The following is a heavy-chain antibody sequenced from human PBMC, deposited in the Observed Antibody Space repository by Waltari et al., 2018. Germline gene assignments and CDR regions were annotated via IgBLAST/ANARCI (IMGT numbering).Heavy chain of an antibody. D-gene: IGHD6-19*01. Sequence: QVQLQESGPGLVKPSQTLSLTCTVSGGSISSGSYYWSWIRQPAGKGLEWIGRIYTSGSTNYNPSLKSRVTISVDTSKNQFSLKLNSVTAADTAVYYCARNSSGWSFDSWGQGTLVIVSS. CDR1: GGSISSGSYY. CDR3: ARNSSGWSFDS. J-gene: IGHJ4*02. V-gene: IGHV4-61*02. CDR2: IYTSGST.